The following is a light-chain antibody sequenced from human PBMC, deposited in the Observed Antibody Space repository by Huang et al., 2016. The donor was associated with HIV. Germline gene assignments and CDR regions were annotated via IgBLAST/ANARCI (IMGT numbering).Light chain of an antibody. J-gene: IGKJ4*01. Sequence: IVLTQSPATLSFSLGERATLSCRASHSVNSNLAWYQQKPGQAPRLLIYDAYNRAAGVPMRFSASGSGTNCTLTISSLEPEDFAVYYCHQRSSWPLTFGGGTRVEI. CDR3: HQRSSWPLT. V-gene: IGKV3-11*01. CDR2: DAY. CDR1: HSVNSN.